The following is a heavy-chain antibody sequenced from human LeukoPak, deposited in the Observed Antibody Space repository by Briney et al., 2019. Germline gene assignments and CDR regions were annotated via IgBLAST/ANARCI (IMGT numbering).Heavy chain of an antibody. V-gene: IGHV3-74*01. J-gene: IGHJ5*02. CDR2: INTDGSST. CDR1: GFIFSGYW. Sequence: PGGSLRLSCAASGFIFSGYWMHWVRQAPGKALVWVSLINTDGSSTNYADSVKGRFTISRDNAKNTLYLQMNSLRAEDTAVYYCARSYYGGNSRGLFDPWGQGTLVTVSS. D-gene: IGHD4-23*01. CDR3: ARSYYGGNSRGLFDP.